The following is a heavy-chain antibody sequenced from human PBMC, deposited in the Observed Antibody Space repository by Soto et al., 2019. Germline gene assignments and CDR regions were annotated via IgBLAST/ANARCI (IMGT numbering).Heavy chain of an antibody. CDR2: IYYSGST. CDR1: GGSISSYY. Sequence: SETLSLTCTVSGGSISSYYWSWIRQPPGKGLEWIGYIYYSGSTNYNPSLKSRVTISVDTSKNRFSLKLSSVTAADTAVYYCARFGRSWSGGWGNYYYSYMAVGGKGTTVPVSS. V-gene: IGHV4-59*01. D-gene: IGHD6-13*01. J-gene: IGHJ6*03. CDR3: ARFGRSWSGGWGNYYYSYMAV.